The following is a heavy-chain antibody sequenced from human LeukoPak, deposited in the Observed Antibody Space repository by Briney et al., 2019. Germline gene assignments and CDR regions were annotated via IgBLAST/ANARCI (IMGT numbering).Heavy chain of an antibody. V-gene: IGHV3-30*03. CDR1: GFTFSSYS. Sequence: GGSLRLSCAASGFTFSSYSMNWVRQAPGKGLEWVAVISYDGSNKYYADSVKGRFTISRDNAKNSLYLQMNSLRAEDTAVYYCAAGRITIFGAFDIWGQGTMVTVSS. J-gene: IGHJ3*02. D-gene: IGHD3-3*01. CDR2: ISYDGSNK. CDR3: AAGRITIFGAFDI.